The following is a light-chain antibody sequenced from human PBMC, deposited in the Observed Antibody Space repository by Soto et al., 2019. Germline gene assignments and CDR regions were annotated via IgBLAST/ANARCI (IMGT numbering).Light chain of an antibody. V-gene: IGKV3-11*01. CDR3: QQRSNSRT. CDR2: DAS. Sequence: EIVLTQSPATLSLSPGERATLSCRASQSVSSYLAWYQQKPGQAPRLLIYDASNRATGIPARFSGSGSGTDFTLTISSLEPEDFAVYYCQQRSNSRTFGQGTRWKSN. CDR1: QSVSSY. J-gene: IGKJ1*01.